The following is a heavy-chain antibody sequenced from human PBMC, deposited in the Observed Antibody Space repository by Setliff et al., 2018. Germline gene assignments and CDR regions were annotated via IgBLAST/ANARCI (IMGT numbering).Heavy chain of an antibody. CDR3: ARGPISGSGTYYGAD. CDR2: ILPLFGSA. CDR1: GGTLRTYA. D-gene: IGHD3-10*01. Sequence: SVKVSCKASGGTLRTYAFNWVRQAPGQGLEWVGGILPLFGSATYARKFQGRVTVTADESTSTTYMEVSSLTSEDTAEYFCARGPISGSGTYYGADWGQGTLVTVS. J-gene: IGHJ4*02. V-gene: IGHV1-69*13.